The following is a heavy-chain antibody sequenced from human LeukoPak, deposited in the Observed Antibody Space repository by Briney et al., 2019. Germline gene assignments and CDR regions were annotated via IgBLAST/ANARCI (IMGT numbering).Heavy chain of an antibody. J-gene: IGHJ3*02. V-gene: IGHV3-30*18. CDR3: AKPRDRDYYDSSGEDAFDI. CDR1: GFTFSSYG. D-gene: IGHD3-22*01. CDR2: ISYDGSNK. Sequence: GGSLRLSCAASGFTFSSYGMHWVRQAPGKGLEWVAVISYDGSNKYYADSVKGRFTISRDNSKSTLYLQMNSLRAEDTAVYYCAKPRDRDYYDSSGEDAFDIWGQGTMVTVSS.